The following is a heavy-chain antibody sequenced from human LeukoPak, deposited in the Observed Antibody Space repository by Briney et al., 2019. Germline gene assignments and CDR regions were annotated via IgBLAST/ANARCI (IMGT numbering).Heavy chain of an antibody. Sequence: SETLSLTCTVSGGSISSGGYYWSWIRQHPGKGLEWIGYIYYSGSTYYNPSLKSRVTISVDTSKNQFSLKLSSVTAADTAVYYHARRLTQYDCFDPWGQGILVTVSS. D-gene: IGHD2-2*01. V-gene: IGHV4-31*03. J-gene: IGHJ5*02. CDR2: IYYSGST. CDR1: GGSISSGGYY. CDR3: ARRLTQYDCFDP.